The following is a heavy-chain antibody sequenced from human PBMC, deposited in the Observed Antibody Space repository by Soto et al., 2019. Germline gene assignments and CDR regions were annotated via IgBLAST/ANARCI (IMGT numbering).Heavy chain of an antibody. CDR3: ARDECWGSNTSCQEFDY. Sequence: QVQLVESGGGVVQPGRSLRLSCAASGFTFSGYGMHWVRQAPGKGLEWVAVIWYDGSNKYYADSVKGRFTISRDNSKNTLYLQMNSLRAEDTAVYYCARDECWGSNTSCQEFDYWGQGTLVTVSS. CDR1: GFTFSGYG. D-gene: IGHD2-2*01. J-gene: IGHJ4*02. V-gene: IGHV3-33*01. CDR2: IWYDGSNK.